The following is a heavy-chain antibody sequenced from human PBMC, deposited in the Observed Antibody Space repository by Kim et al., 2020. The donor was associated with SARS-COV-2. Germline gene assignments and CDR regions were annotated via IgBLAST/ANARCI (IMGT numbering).Heavy chain of an antibody. J-gene: IGHJ4*02. V-gene: IGHV3-11*01. CDR3: ARDLRYQLTGAVGY. D-gene: IGHD2-2*01. Sequence: ADPGKGRFTIPRDNAQNSLYLQMNSLRAEDTAVYYCARDLRYQLTGAVGYWGQGTLVTVSS.